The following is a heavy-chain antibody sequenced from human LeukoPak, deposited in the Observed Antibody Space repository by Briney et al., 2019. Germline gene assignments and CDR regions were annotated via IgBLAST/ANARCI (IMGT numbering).Heavy chain of an antibody. CDR3: ARGGGYSGYDLFDY. D-gene: IGHD5-12*01. CDR2: IYSGGST. J-gene: IGHJ4*02. CDR1: GFTVSSNY. V-gene: IGHV3-66*02. Sequence: GGSLRLSCAASGFTVSSNYISWVRQAPGKGLEWVSVIYSGGSTYYADSVKGRFTISRDNSKNTLYLQMNSLRAEDTAVYYCARGGGYSGYDLFDYWGQGTLVTVSS.